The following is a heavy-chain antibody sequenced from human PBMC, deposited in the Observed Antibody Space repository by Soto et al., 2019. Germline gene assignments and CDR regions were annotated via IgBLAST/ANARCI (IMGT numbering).Heavy chain of an antibody. CDR1: GGTFSSYA. CDR2: IIPIFGTA. D-gene: IGHD3-22*01. Sequence: QVQLVQSGAEVKKPGSSVKVSCKASGGTFSSYAISWVRQAPGQGLEWMGGIIPIFGTANYAQKFQGRVTIXXDXSXXTAYMELSRLRSEDTAVYYCATDYYDSSGYYPIDIWGQGTMVTVSS. V-gene: IGHV1-69*12. J-gene: IGHJ3*02. CDR3: ATDYYDSSGYYPIDI.